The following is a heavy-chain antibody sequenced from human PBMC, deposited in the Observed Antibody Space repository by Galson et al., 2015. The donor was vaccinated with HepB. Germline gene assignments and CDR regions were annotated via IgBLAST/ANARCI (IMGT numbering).Heavy chain of an antibody. J-gene: IGHJ5*02. CDR1: GGSISSYY. D-gene: IGHD3-22*01. Sequence: SETLSLTCTVSGGSISSYYWSWIRQPAGKGLEWIGRIYTSGSTNYNPSLKSRVTMSVDTSKNQFSLKLSSVTAADTAVYYCARAGGYYDSSGYYWFDPWGQGTLVTVSS. CDR2: IYTSGST. V-gene: IGHV4-4*07. CDR3: ARAGGYYDSSGYYWFDP.